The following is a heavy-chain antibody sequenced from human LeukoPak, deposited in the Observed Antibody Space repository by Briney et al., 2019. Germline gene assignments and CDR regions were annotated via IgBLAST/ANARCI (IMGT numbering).Heavy chain of an antibody. D-gene: IGHD3-3*01. Sequence: PGGSLRLSCAASGFTFSNAWMNWVRQAPGKGLEWVGRIKSKTDGGTTDYAAPVKGRFTISRDDSKNTLYLQMNSLKTEDTAVYYCTTKTGRFLEWSLDAFDIWGQGTMVTVSS. J-gene: IGHJ3*02. CDR3: TTKTGRFLEWSLDAFDI. V-gene: IGHV3-15*07. CDR2: IKSKTDGGTT. CDR1: GFTFSNAW.